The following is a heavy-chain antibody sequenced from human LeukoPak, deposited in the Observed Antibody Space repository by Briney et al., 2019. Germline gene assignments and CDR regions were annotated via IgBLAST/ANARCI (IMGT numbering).Heavy chain of an antibody. CDR1: GYSFTTYW. V-gene: IGHV5-51*01. CDR3: ARRAYSGYEFDY. Sequence: GESLKISCKGSGYSFTTYWIAWVRQMPGKGPEWMGIIYPGDSDIRYSPSFQGQVTISVDKSISTAYLQWSSLKASDTAMYYCARRAYSGYEFDYWGREPWSPSPQ. CDR2: IYPGDSDI. J-gene: IGHJ4*02. D-gene: IGHD5-12*01.